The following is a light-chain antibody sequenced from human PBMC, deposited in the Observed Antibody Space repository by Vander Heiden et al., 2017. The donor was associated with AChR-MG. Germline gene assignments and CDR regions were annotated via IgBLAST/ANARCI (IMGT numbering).Light chain of an antibody. J-gene: IGKJ4*01. CDR1: QNNRNY. V-gene: IGKV3-11*01. CDR3: HQRTHFPLT. CDR2: EAS. Sequence: DIVLPQSPATLSLSPGESATLTCRASQNNRNYLAWYQHKPGQAPKLLIYEASSRAAGVPARFSGGGSGTDFTLTISSLEPEDFAVYYCHQRTHFPLTFGGGTKVEIK.